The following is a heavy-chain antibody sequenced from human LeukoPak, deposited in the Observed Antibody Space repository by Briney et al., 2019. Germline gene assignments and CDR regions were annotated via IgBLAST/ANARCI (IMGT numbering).Heavy chain of an antibody. CDR3: ARDEFL. CDR1: GFTFSTYW. CDR2: IKQDGSEK. V-gene: IGHV3-7*01. J-gene: IGHJ4*02. Sequence: PGGSLRLSCAASGFTFSTYWMSWVRQAPGNVLERVGIIKQDGSEKYYVDSVKGRFTISRDNAKNSLYLQMNSLRAEDTAVYYCARDEFLGGQGTLVTVSS. D-gene: IGHD3-3*01.